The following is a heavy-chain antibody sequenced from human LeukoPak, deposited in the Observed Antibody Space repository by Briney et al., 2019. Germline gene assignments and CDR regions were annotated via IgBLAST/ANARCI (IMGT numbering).Heavy chain of an antibody. CDR3: ARGQEDCSSTSCYSTLWDY. D-gene: IGHD2-2*01. V-gene: IGHV4-34*01. CDR2: INHSGST. Sequence: MSSETLSLTCADYGGTFRAYYWSWIRQPPGKGLEWIGEINHSGSTNYNPSLKSRVTISVDTSKNQFSLKLSSVTAADTAVYYCARGQEDCSSTSCYSTLWDYWGQGTLVTVSS. CDR1: GGTFRAYY. J-gene: IGHJ4*02.